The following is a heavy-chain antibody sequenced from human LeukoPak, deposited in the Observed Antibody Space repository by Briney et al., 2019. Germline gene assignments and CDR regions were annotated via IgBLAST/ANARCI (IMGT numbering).Heavy chain of an antibody. Sequence: SETLSLTCTVSGGSIAGSSYYWGWIRQPPGKGLEWIGSIYYSGSTYYNPSLKSRVTISVDTSKNQFSLKLSSVTAADTAVYYCARLPVTYHHYDFWSGYYTAWGQGTLVTVSS. CDR2: IYYSGST. D-gene: IGHD3-3*01. CDR3: ARLPVTYHHYDFWSGYYTA. CDR1: GGSIAGSSYY. J-gene: IGHJ4*02. V-gene: IGHV4-39*07.